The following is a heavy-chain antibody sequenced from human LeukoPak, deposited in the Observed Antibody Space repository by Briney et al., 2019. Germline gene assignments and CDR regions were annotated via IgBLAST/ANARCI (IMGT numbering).Heavy chain of an antibody. CDR1: GYTFTSYG. V-gene: IGHV1-18*01. Sequence: ASVKVSCTASGYTFTSYGISWVRQAPGQGLEWMGWISAYNGNTNYAQKLQGRVTMTTDTSTSTAYMELRSLRSDDTAVYYCAREGGSSGWSGWFDPWGQGTLVTVSS. CDR2: ISAYNGNT. J-gene: IGHJ5*02. CDR3: AREGGSSGWSGWFDP. D-gene: IGHD6-19*01.